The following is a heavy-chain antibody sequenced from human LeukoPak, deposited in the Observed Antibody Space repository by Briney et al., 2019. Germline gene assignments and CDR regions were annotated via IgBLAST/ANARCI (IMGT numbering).Heavy chain of an antibody. D-gene: IGHD6-19*01. CDR2: ISWNSGSI. CDR1: GFTFDDYA. J-gene: IGHJ4*02. V-gene: IGHV3-9*01. Sequence: GRSLRLSCAASGFTFDDYAMHWVRQAPGKGLEWVSGISWNSGSIGYANSVKGRFTISRDNAKNSLYLQMNSLRAEDTALYYCAKDIRRAVVGFDYWGQGTLVTVSS. CDR3: AKDIRRAVVGFDY.